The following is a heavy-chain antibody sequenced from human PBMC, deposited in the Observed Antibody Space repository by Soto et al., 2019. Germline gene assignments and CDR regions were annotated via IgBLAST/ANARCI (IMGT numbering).Heavy chain of an antibody. CDR3: ARSSEEGGYFDY. CDR2: INAGNGNT. D-gene: IGHD3-16*01. Sequence: ASVKVSCKGSGYTFTSYDKHWVRQAPGQRLEWMGWINAGNGNTKYSQKFQGRVTITRDTSASTAYMELSSLRSEDTAVYYCARSSEEGGYFDYWGQVTLVTVSS. V-gene: IGHV1-3*01. J-gene: IGHJ4*02. CDR1: GYTFTSYD.